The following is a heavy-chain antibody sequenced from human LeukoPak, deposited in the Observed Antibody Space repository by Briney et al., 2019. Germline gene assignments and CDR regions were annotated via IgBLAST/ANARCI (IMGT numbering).Heavy chain of an antibody. Sequence: GGSLRLSCAASGLTFSSYAMGGVRQAPGKGREGVSGISGNGGGTYYADSVKGRFTISRDNSKNTLYLQMNSLRVGDTAVYYCAKSFGYSRSWFDNWGQGTLVTVSS. CDR2: ISGNGGGT. D-gene: IGHD6-13*01. J-gene: IGHJ4*02. CDR3: AKSFGYSRSWFDN. CDR1: GLTFSSYA. V-gene: IGHV3-23*01.